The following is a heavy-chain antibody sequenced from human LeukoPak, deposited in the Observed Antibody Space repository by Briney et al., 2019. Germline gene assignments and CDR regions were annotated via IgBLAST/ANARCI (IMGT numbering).Heavy chain of an antibody. J-gene: IGHJ4*02. CDR1: GGTFSSYA. D-gene: IGHD3-22*01. Sequence: ASVKVSCKASGGTFSSYAISWVRQAPGQGLEWMGGIIPIFGTANYAQKFQGRVTMTTDTFTSTAYMDLRSLRSDDTAVYYCARKLYDSSRYGQTYYFDNWGQGTLVTVSS. CDR3: ARKLYDSSRYGQTYYFDN. V-gene: IGHV1-69*05. CDR2: IIPIFGTA.